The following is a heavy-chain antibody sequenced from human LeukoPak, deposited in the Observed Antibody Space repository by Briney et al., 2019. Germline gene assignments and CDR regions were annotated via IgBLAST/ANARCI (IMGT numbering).Heavy chain of an antibody. CDR2: IKSKTDGGTT. CDR1: GFSFSYAW. D-gene: IGHD6-13*01. Sequence: PGGSLRLSCAASGFSFSYAWMRWVRQAPGKGLEWVGRIKSKTDGGTTDYAAPVKGKFTISRDDSKNTLYLQMNSLKIEDTALYYCTTDGAVAGRWDFWGQGTLVTVSS. CDR3: TTDGAVAGRWDF. J-gene: IGHJ4*02. V-gene: IGHV3-15*01.